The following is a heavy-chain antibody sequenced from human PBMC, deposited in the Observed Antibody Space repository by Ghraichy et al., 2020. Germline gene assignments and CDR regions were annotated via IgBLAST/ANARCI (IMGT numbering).Heavy chain of an antibody. J-gene: IGHJ6*02. Sequence: ESLNISCTVSGGSISSYYWSWIRQPPGKGLEWIGYIYYSGSTNYNPSLKSRVTISVDTSKNQFSLKLSSVTAADTAVYYCARDRSLAVAGPKETYYYYYGMDVWGQGTTVTVSS. CDR3: ARDRSLAVAGPKETYYYYYGMDV. CDR1: GGSISSYY. V-gene: IGHV4-59*01. CDR2: IYYSGST. D-gene: IGHD6-19*01.